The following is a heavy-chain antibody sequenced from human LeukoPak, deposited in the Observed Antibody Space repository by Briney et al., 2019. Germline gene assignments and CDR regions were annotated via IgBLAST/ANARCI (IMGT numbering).Heavy chain of an antibody. V-gene: IGHV1-8*01. D-gene: IGHD5-18*01. CDR3: ARGSDRDTANYYYYMDV. J-gene: IGHJ6*03. CDR1: GYTFTSYD. CDR2: MNPNSGNT. Sequence: ASVKVSCKASGYTFTSYDINWVRQATGQGLEWMGWMNPNSGNTGYAQKFQGRVTMTRNTSISTAYMELSSLRSEDTAVYYCARGSDRDTANYYYYMDVWGKGTTVTVSS.